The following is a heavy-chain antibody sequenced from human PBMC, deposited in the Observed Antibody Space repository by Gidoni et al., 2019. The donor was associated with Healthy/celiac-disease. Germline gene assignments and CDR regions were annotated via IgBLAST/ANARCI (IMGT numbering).Heavy chain of an antibody. CDR2: ISYDGSNK. J-gene: IGHJ6*02. D-gene: IGHD6-13*01. CDR3: ARNPIAAAGTGYYYGMDV. CDR1: GFTFVSYA. V-gene: IGHV3-30*04. Sequence: QVQLVASGGGVVQPGRSLRLSCAASGFTFVSYARHWVRQAPGKGLEWVAVISYDGSNKYYADSVKGRFTISRDNSKNTLYLQMNSLRAEDTAVYYCARNPIAAAGTGYYYGMDVWGQGTTVTVSS.